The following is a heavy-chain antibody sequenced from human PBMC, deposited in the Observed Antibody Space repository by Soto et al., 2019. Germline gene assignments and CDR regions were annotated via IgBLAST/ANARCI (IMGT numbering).Heavy chain of an antibody. CDR2: IIPILGIA. J-gene: IGHJ5*02. D-gene: IGHD6-13*01. V-gene: IGHV1-69*02. Sequence: QVQLVQSGAEVKKPGSSVKVSCKASGVTFSSYTISWVRQAPGQGLEWMGRIIPILGIANYAQKFQGRVTITADKSTSTAYMELSSLRSEDTAVYYCARSSSCPSWFDPWGQGTLFTVSS. CDR3: ARSSSCPSWFDP. CDR1: GVTFSSYT.